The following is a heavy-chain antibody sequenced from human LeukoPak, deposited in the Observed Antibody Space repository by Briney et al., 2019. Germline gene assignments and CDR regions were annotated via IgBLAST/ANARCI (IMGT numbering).Heavy chain of an antibody. CDR3: AKGTPPLDYFDS. CDR2: IRSDGTTK. CDR1: GLTFSTFG. J-gene: IGHJ4*02. V-gene: IGHV3-30*02. Sequence: GRSLRLSCAASGLTFSTFGMHWVRQAPGKGLEWVAFIRSDGTTKYYADSVKGRFTISRDNSKNTLSLQLNSLRAEDTAVYYCAKGTPPLDYFDSWGQGTLVTVSS.